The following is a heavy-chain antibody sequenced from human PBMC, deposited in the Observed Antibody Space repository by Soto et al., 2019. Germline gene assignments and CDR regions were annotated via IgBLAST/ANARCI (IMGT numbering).Heavy chain of an antibody. D-gene: IGHD3-22*01. Sequence: PGGSLRLSCAASGFTFSSYAMSWVRQAPGKGLEWVTSISGSGGSTYYADSVKGRFTISRDNSKNTLYLQMKSLRAEDTAVYYCAASDSSGYPSYFDYWGQGPLVTVSS. CDR3: AASDSSGYPSYFDY. CDR1: GFTFSSYA. CDR2: ISGSGGST. V-gene: IGHV3-23*01. J-gene: IGHJ4*02.